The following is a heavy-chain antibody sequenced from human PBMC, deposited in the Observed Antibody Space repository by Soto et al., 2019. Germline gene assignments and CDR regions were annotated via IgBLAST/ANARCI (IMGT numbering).Heavy chain of an antibody. Sequence: QVQLVESGGGAVQPGGSLRLSCVASGFDFTYYAMHWVRQAPGKGLESVAVMSSDGSKIHHTDSVKGRVTISRDNSKNTLYLQMSSLRKEDTAVYFCAKGEGVGGTLGLFDYWGQGTLVSVSS. CDR3: AKGEGVGGTLGLFDY. CDR1: GFDFTYYA. V-gene: IGHV3-30*18. CDR2: MSSDGSKI. D-gene: IGHD1-26*01. J-gene: IGHJ4*02.